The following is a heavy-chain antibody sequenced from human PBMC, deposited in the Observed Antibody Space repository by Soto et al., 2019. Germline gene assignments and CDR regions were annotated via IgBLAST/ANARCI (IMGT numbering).Heavy chain of an antibody. Sequence: ASVKVSCKTSGFTFTKSAMQWVRQARGQRPEWIGWISAYNGNTNYAQKLQGRVTMTTDTSTSTAYMELRSLRSDDTAVYYCARSFSPPDYWGQGTLVTVSS. CDR2: ISAYNGNT. V-gene: IGHV1-18*01. J-gene: IGHJ4*02. CDR1: GFTFTKSA. CDR3: ARSFSPPDY. D-gene: IGHD3-3*02.